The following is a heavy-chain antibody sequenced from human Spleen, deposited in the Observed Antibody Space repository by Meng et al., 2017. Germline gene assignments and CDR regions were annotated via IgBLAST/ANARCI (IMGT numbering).Heavy chain of an antibody. Sequence: QVQTPQWGAGLLKPSETLSLTCVVSGGSFSDYYWSWIRQPPGKGLEWIGEINHSGSTNYNPSLESRATISVDTSQNNLSLKLSSVTAADSAVYYCARGPTTMAHDFDYWGQGTLVTVPQ. V-gene: IGHV4-34*01. D-gene: IGHD4-11*01. CDR1: GGSFSDYY. CDR2: INHSGST. J-gene: IGHJ4*02. CDR3: ARGPTTMAHDFDY.